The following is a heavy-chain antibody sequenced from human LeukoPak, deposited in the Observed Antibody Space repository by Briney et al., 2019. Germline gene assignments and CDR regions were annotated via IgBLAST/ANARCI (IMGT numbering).Heavy chain of an antibody. D-gene: IGHD2-15*01. CDR1: GFTFSSSA. Sequence: GGCLRLSSAASGFTFSSSAMSWVRQAPGKGLEWASAISNNGGYTYYADSVQGRFTISRDNSKSTLCLQMNSLRAEDTAVYYCAKQLGYCSDGSCYFPYWGQGTLVTVSS. J-gene: IGHJ4*02. CDR3: AKQLGYCSDGSCYFPY. V-gene: IGHV3-23*01. CDR2: ISNNGGYT.